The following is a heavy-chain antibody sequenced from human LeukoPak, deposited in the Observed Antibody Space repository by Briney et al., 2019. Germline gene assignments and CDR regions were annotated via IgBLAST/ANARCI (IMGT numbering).Heavy chain of an antibody. Sequence: PGGSLRLSCAGSGITFSSYWMHWVRQAPGKGLVWVARINSDRRSTNYADSVKGRFTISRDNAKNTLYLQMNSLRAEDTAVYYCARSAYPGNSVIEDWGRGTLVTVSS. J-gene: IGHJ4*02. CDR2: INSDRRST. CDR3: ARSAYPGNSVIED. V-gene: IGHV3-74*01. D-gene: IGHD4-23*01. CDR1: GITFSSYW.